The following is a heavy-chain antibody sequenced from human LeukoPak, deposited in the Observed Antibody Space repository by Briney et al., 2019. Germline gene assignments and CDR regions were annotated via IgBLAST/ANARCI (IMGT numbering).Heavy chain of an antibody. D-gene: IGHD5-12*01. CDR2: IIPIFGTA. Sequence: SVKVSCKASGGTSISYAISWVRQAPGQGLEWMGGIIPIFGTANYAQKFQGRVTITADESTSTAYMELSSLRSEDTAVYYCARDNGPLDGYDSTPYGMDVWGQGTTVTVSS. V-gene: IGHV1-69*13. CDR3: ARDNGPLDGYDSTPYGMDV. J-gene: IGHJ6*02. CDR1: GGTSISYA.